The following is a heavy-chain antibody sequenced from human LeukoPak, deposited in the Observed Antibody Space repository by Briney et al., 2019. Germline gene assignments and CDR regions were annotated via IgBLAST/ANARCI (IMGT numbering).Heavy chain of an antibody. V-gene: IGHV4-34*01. J-gene: IGHJ4*02. D-gene: IGHD6-13*01. CDR3: ARSRQQLARRKDFDY. Sequence: SETLSLTCAVYGGSFSGYYWSWIRQPPGKGLEWIGEINHSGSTNYNPSLKSRVTISVDTSKNQFSLKLSSVTAADTAVYYCARSRQQLARRKDFDYWGQGTLVTVSS. CDR2: INHSGST. CDR1: GGSFSGYY.